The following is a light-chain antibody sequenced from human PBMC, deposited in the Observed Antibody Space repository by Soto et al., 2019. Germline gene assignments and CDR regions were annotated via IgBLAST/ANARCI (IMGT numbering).Light chain of an antibody. V-gene: IGKV3-11*01. CDR2: DAS. CDR3: QQRSNWPPVIT. CDR1: QSFSSY. J-gene: IGKJ5*01. Sequence: EIVLTQSPATLSLSPGERATLSCRASQSFSSYLAWYQQKPGQAPRLLIYDASKRATGIPARFSGRGSGTDFTLTGSSLEPEDFAVYYCQQRSNWPPVITFGQGTRLEIK.